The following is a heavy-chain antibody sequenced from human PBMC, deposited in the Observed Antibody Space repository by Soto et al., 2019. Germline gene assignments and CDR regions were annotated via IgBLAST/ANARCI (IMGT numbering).Heavy chain of an antibody. J-gene: IGHJ4*02. V-gene: IGHV3-23*01. D-gene: IGHD1-26*01. Sequence: EVQLLESGGGLVQPGESLRLSCAASGFTFSSYVMSWVRQAPGKGLEWVSAISGSGGSTYYADSVKGRFTISRDNSKNTLYLQMNSLRAEDTAVYYYAKPYSGSYRYFDYWGQGALVTVSS. CDR3: AKPYSGSYRYFDY. CDR2: ISGSGGST. CDR1: GFTFSSYV.